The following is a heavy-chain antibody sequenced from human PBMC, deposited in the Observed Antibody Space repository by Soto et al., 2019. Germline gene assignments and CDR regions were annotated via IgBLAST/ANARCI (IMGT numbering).Heavy chain of an antibody. CDR1: GYTFPNYG. J-gene: IGHJ6*02. CDR3: ARDGFYAGSRIYSYAYTPPRYYAMDV. V-gene: IGHV1-18*01. D-gene: IGHD5-18*01. Sequence: QVQLVQSGTEVKKPGASVKVSCKTSGYTFPNYGISWVRQAPGQGLEWMGWISAYNDDTKYAQKLQGRVTMTTVTSTSTAYMELRSLRSDDTAIYYCARDGFYAGSRIYSYAYTPPRYYAMDVWCQGTTVTVSS. CDR2: ISAYNDDT.